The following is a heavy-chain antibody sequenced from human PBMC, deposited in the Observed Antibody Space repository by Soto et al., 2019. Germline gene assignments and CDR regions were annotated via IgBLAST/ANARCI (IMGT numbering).Heavy chain of an antibody. V-gene: IGHV3-30*03. Sequence: GGSLRLSCAASGFTFSYYGLHWVRHAPGKGLEWVAGISYDGSNRYYGDSVKGRFSISRDNPNNTLYLQMNDLRDGDTAVYYCARDSAYAFDYWGQGTLVTVSS. CDR2: ISYDGSNR. J-gene: IGHJ4*02. CDR3: ARDSAYAFDY. CDR1: GFTFSYYG. D-gene: IGHD5-12*01.